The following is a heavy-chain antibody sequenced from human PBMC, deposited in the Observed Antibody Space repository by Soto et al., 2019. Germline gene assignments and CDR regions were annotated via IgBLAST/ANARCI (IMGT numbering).Heavy chain of an antibody. CDR2: TVPVFGRP. V-gene: IGHV1-69*13. Sequence: SVKVSCKASGGSFSNFGISWVRQAPGQGLEWMGGTVPVFGRPNYAQRFRGRLTITADESTSTGYMELISLRSDDTAVYYCAREGTGYNFWGQGTQVTVSS. CDR3: AREGTGYNF. J-gene: IGHJ4*02. D-gene: IGHD5-12*01. CDR1: GGSFSNFG.